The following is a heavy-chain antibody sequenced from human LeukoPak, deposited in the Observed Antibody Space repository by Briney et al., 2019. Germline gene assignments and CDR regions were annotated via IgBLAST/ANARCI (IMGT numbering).Heavy chain of an antibody. Sequence: GGSLRLSCAASGFTFSSYAMHWVRQAPGKGLEWVAVISYDGSNKYYADSVKGRFTISRDNSKNTLYLQMNSLRAEDTAVYYCAKSGGSGSYYKDYYYYYMDVWGKGPRSPSP. V-gene: IGHV3-30*04. J-gene: IGHJ6*03. CDR1: GFTFSSYA. CDR2: ISYDGSNK. CDR3: AKSGGSGSYYKDYYYYYMDV. D-gene: IGHD3-10*01.